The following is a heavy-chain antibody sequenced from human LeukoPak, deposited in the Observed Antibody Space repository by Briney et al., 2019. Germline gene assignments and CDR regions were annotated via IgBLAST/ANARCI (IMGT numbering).Heavy chain of an antibody. D-gene: IGHD2-2*01. J-gene: IGHJ4*02. Sequence: PGGALRLSCAASGFTFSSYVISWVRQAPGKGLEWVSTISASGGSTYYADSVRGRFTISRDNSKNTLYLQMNSLSAEDTAVYYCSKEWAAAYFDYWGQGTLVTVSS. CDR2: ISASGGST. CDR3: SKEWAAAYFDY. V-gene: IGHV3-23*01. CDR1: GFTFSSYV.